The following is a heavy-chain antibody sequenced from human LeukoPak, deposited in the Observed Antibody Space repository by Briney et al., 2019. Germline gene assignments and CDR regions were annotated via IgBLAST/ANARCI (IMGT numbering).Heavy chain of an antibody. CDR2: ISGSGGST. CDR3: AKDFRDYYDSSGFDY. CDR1: GFTFSSYA. D-gene: IGHD3-22*01. J-gene: IGHJ4*02. Sequence: GGSLRLSCAASGFTFSSYAMSWVRQAPGKGLEWVSAISGSGGSTYYADSVKGRFTISRDNSKNTLHLQMNSLRAEDTAVYYCAKDFRDYYDSSGFDYWGQGTLVTVSS. V-gene: IGHV3-23*01.